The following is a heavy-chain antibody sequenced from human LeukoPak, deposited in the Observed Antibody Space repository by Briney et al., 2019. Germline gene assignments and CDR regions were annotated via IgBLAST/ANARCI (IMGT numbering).Heavy chain of an antibody. J-gene: IGHJ4*02. V-gene: IGHV4-38-2*01. D-gene: IGHD3-22*01. CDR3: ARLDYYDSSGYRGDY. CDR1: GYSISSGYY. CDR2: IYHSGST. Sequence: PSETLSLTCAVSGYSISSGYYWGWIRQPPGKGLEWIGSIYHSGSTYYNPSHKSRVTISVDTSKNQFSLKLSSVTAADTAVYYCARLDYYDSSGYRGDYWGQGTLVTVSS.